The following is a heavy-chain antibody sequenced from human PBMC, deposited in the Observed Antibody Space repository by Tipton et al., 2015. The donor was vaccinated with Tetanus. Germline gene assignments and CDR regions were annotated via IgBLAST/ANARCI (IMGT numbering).Heavy chain of an antibody. V-gene: IGHV4-39*01. CDR1: GGSISSGNYY. CDR3: ARHESLVGGSYDY. D-gene: IGHD3-10*01. CDR2: LYFSGRT. Sequence: TLSLTCTVSGGSISSGNYYWGWIRQPPGKGLEWIGSLYFSGRTYYSPPLKSRVTISADPSNNQFSLKLTSVTAADSAVYYCARHESLVGGSYDYWGQGTLVTVSS. J-gene: IGHJ4*02.